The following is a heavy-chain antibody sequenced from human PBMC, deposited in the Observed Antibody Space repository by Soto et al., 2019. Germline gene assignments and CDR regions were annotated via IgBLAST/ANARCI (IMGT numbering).Heavy chain of an antibody. CDR1: GYTFTSYD. CDR2: MNPNSGNT. Sequence: QVQLVQSGAEVKKPGASVKVSCKASGYTFTSYDINWVRQATGQGLEWMGWMNPNSGNTGYAQKFQGRVTMTRNTSISTAYMELSSLRSEDTAVYYCASGINYYDSGDEAFDIWGQGTMVTVSS. V-gene: IGHV1-8*01. D-gene: IGHD3-10*01. CDR3: ASGINYYDSGDEAFDI. J-gene: IGHJ3*02.